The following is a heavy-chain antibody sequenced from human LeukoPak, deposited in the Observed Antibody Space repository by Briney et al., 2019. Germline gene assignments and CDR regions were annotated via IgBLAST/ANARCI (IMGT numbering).Heavy chain of an antibody. CDR3: ARQWLATGNWFDP. Sequence: SETLSLTCTVSGGSISRYYWSWIRQPPGKGLEWIGYIYYSGSTNYNPSLKSRVTMSVDTSKNQFSLKLSSVTAADTAVYYCARQWLATGNWFDPWGQGTLVTVSS. V-gene: IGHV4-59*08. J-gene: IGHJ5*02. D-gene: IGHD6-19*01. CDR2: IYYSGST. CDR1: GGSISRYY.